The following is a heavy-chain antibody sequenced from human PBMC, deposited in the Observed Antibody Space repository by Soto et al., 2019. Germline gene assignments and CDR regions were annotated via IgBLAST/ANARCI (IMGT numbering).Heavy chain of an antibody. D-gene: IGHD3-10*01. CDR2: IYYSGST. J-gene: IGHJ4*02. CDR1: GGSIISGDYC. CDR3: ARVGGFGATTIDY. V-gene: IGHV4-30-4*01. Sequence: SQTRYVTCTVAGGSIISGDYCWSRHSKPPGKGLEWIGYIYYSGSTYYNPSLKSRVTISVDTSKNQFSLKLSSVTAADTAVYYCARVGGFGATTIDYWGQGTLVTVSS.